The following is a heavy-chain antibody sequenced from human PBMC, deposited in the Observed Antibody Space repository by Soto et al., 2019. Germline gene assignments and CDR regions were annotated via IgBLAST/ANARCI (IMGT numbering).Heavy chain of an antibody. CDR1: GGSFSGYY. CDR3: ARGSTSGTYFDY. Sequence: QVQLQQWGAGLLKPSETLSLTCAVYGGSFSGYYWSWIRQPPGKGLEWIGEINHSGSTNYNPSLKSRVTISVDTSKNPFSLKLSSVTAADTAVYYCARGSTSGTYFDYWGQGTLVTVSS. J-gene: IGHJ4*02. D-gene: IGHD2-2*01. V-gene: IGHV4-34*01. CDR2: INHSGST.